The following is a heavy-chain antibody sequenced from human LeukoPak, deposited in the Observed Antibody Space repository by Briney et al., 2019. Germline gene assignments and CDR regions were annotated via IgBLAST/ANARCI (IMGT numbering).Heavy chain of an antibody. CDR2: ISAYNGNT. D-gene: IGHD3-22*01. V-gene: IGHV1-18*01. J-gene: IGHJ5*02. Sequence: GASVKVSRKASGYTVTSYGISWVRQAPGQGLEWMGWISAYNGNTNYAQKLQGRVTMTTDTSTSTAYMELRSLRSDDTAVYYCARGRRWGDSSGYYYSNWFDPWGQGTLVTVSS. CDR1: GYTVTSYG. CDR3: ARGRRWGDSSGYYYSNWFDP.